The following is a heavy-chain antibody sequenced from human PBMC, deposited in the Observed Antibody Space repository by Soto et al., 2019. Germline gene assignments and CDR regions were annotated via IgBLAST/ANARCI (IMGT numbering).Heavy chain of an antibody. V-gene: IGHV3-21*01. CDR3: ARDLYSSSARYFDY. CDR1: GFTFSSYS. Sequence: EVQLVESGGGLVKTGGSLRLSCAASGFTFSSYSMNWVRQAPGKGLEWVSSISSSSSYIYYADSVKGRFTISRDKAKNSLYLQMNSLRAEDTAVYYCARDLYSSSARYFDYWGQGTLVTVSS. CDR2: ISSSSSYI. J-gene: IGHJ4*02. D-gene: IGHD6-6*01.